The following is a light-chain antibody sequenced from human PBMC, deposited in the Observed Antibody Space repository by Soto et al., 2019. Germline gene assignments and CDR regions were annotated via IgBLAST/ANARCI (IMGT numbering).Light chain of an antibody. J-gene: IGLJ1*01. CDR2: NNY. CDR3: QTYDGSLSDYV. CDR1: SSNIGAGFK. V-gene: IGLV1-40*01. Sequence: QSALTQPPSVSGAPGQTVTISCTGSSSNIGAGFKVHWYQQLPETAPTLLIFNNYNRPSGVSDRFSGSNSGTSASLAITGLQASDEADYYCQTYDGSLSDYVFGTGTKVTVL.